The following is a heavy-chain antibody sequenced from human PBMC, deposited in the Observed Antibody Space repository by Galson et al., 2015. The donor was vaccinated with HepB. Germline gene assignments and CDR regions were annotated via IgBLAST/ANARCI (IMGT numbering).Heavy chain of an antibody. V-gene: IGHV3-7*01. CDR2: IKQDGSEK. CDR1: GFTFNNYW. Sequence: SLRLSCAASGFTFNNYWMHWVRQAPGKGLEWVANIKQDGSEKYYVDSVKGRLTISRDNAKNSLYLQMNSLRVEDTAVYYCARDPWNYDDNWFDPWGQGTLVTVSS. D-gene: IGHD1-7*01. J-gene: IGHJ5*02. CDR3: ARDPWNYDDNWFDP.